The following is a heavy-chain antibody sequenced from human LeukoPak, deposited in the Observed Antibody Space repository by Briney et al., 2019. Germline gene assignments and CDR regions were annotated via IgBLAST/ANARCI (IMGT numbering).Heavy chain of an antibody. CDR3: ARVFAGVLRLGELSLPGY. V-gene: IGHV4-61*02. D-gene: IGHD3-16*02. CDR2: IYTSGST. J-gene: IGHJ4*02. Sequence: SQTLSLTCTVSGGSISSGSYYWSWIRQPAGKGLEWIGRIYTSGSTNYNPSLKSRVTISVDTSKNQFSLKLSSVTAADTAVYYCARVFAGVLRLGELSLPGYWGQGTLVTVSS. CDR1: GGSISSGSYY.